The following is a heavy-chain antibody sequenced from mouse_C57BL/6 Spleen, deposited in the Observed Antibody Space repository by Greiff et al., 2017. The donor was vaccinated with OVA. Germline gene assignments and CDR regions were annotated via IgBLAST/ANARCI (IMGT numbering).Heavy chain of an antibody. CDR1: GYAFSSSW. V-gene: IGHV1-82*01. Sequence: QVQLQQSGPELVKPGASVKISCKASGYAFSSSWMNWVKQRPGKGLEWIGRIYPGDGDTNYNGKFKGKATLTADKSSSTAYMQLSSLTSEDSAVYFCARRAGTAMDDWGQGTSVTVSS. D-gene: IGHD4-1*01. J-gene: IGHJ4*01. CDR2: IYPGDGDT. CDR3: ARRAGTAMDD.